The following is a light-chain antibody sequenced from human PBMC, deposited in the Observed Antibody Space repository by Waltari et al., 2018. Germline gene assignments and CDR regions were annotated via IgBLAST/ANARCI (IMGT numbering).Light chain of an antibody. V-gene: IGLV7-46*01. J-gene: IGLJ2*01. CDR2: DTS. CDR3: LLSYSGARRQ. Sequence: WVQQKPGQAPRTLIYDTSNKHSWAPDRVSGSLLGGKAALTLSGAQFEDEAEYYCLLSYSGARRQFSGGTKLTVL.